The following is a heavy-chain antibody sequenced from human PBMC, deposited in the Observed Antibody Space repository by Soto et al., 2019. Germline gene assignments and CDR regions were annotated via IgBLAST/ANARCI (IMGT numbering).Heavy chain of an antibody. CDR2: IKSNTDGGTT. J-gene: IGHJ4*02. CDR1: GSSFSDAW. CDR3: TSDGAEMPKISSAY. Sequence: GGSPRLSCAASGSSFSDAWMNWFRQAPGKGLEWVGRIKSNTDGGTTDYAAPVKGRFTISRDDSENTLYLEMNSLKTEDTAVYYCTSDGAEMPKISSAYWDQGSLVTVSS. D-gene: IGHD3-3*01. V-gene: IGHV3-15*07.